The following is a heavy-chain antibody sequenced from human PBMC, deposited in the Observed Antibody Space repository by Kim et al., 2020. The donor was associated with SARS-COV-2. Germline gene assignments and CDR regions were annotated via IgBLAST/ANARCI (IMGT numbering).Heavy chain of an antibody. CDR3: ARFPEIAAAGTNWFDP. Sequence: GESLKISCKGSGYSFTSYWIRWVRQMPGKGLEWMGRIDPSDSYTNYSPSFQGHVTISADKSISTAYLQWSSLKASDTAMYYCARFPEIAAAGTNWFDPWGQGTLVTVSS. V-gene: IGHV5-10-1*01. CDR2: IDPSDSYT. CDR1: GYSFTSYW. D-gene: IGHD6-13*01. J-gene: IGHJ5*02.